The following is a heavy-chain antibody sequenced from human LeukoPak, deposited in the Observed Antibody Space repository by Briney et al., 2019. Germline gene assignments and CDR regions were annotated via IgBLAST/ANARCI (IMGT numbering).Heavy chain of an antibody. J-gene: IGHJ4*02. V-gene: IGHV3-33*08. CDR3: ARDSGYADYYGSGSCFDY. D-gene: IGHD3-10*01. CDR2: IWYDGSNK. Sequence: GGSLRLSCAAPGFTFSSYGMHWVRQAPGKGLEWVAVIWYDGSNKYYADSVKGRFTISRDNSKNTLYLQMNSLRAEDTAVYYCARDSGYADYYGSGSCFDYWGQGTLVTVSS. CDR1: GFTFSSYG.